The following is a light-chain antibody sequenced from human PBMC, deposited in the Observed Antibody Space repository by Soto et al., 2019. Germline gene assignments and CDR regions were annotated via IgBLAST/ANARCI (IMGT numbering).Light chain of an antibody. J-gene: IGKJ1*01. Sequence: ENVLTQSPGTLSLSPGERATLSCRASQSVSTPYLAWYQQKPGQAPRLLIYSTSTRDGGIPDRFSGSGSGTDFTLTISSLEPEDFSVYYCHQYGSSLWTFGQGTKVEIK. V-gene: IGKV3-20*01. CDR1: QSVSTPY. CDR2: STS. CDR3: HQYGSSLWT.